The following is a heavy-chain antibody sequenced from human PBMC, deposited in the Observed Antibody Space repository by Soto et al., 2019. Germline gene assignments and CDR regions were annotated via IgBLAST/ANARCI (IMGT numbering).Heavy chain of an antibody. CDR1: GGSFSGYY. CDR2: INHSGST. CDR3: ARRLSSSHPYNWFDP. Sequence: SETLSLTCAVYGGSFSGYYWSWIRQPPGKGLEWIGEINHSGSTNYNPSLKSRVTISVDTSKNQFSLKLSSVTAADTAVYYCARRLSSSHPYNWFDPWGQGTLVTVSS. V-gene: IGHV4-34*01. D-gene: IGHD6-13*01. J-gene: IGHJ5*02.